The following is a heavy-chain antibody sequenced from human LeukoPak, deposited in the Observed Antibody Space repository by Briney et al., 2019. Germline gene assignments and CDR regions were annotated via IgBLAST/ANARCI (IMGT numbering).Heavy chain of an antibody. CDR1: GFSFSNYA. V-gene: IGHV3-23*01. Sequence: GGSLRLSCAASGFSFSNYAMSWVRQAPGKGLEWVSAISDSGGSTYYADSVKGRFTISRDNSKNTLNLQMNSLRGEDTAVYYCAKGFTSSWNYYFDYWGRGTLVTVSS. CDR3: AKGFTSSWNYYFDY. CDR2: ISDSGGST. J-gene: IGHJ4*02. D-gene: IGHD6-13*01.